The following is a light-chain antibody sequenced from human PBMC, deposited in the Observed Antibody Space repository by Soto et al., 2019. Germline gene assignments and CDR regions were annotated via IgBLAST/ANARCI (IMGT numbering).Light chain of an antibody. V-gene: IGLV2-14*01. CDR1: GSDVGGYDY. CDR3: SSYTSSSNYV. Sequence: QSVLAQPASVSGSPGQSITISCTGTGSDVGGYDYVSWYQHHPGKAPKVMIYEVTNRPSGVSNRFSGSKSGNTASLTISGLLAEDEADYYCSSYTSSSNYVFGTGKKLTVL. J-gene: IGLJ1*01. CDR2: EVT.